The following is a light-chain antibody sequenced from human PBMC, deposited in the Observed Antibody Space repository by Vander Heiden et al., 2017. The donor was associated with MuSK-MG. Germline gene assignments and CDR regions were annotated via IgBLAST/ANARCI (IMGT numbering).Light chain of an antibody. CDR1: QRIDTY. J-gene: IGKJ3*01. CDR2: AAS. V-gene: IGKV1-39*01. CDR3: QQSYSPPDT. Sequence: DIQMTQSPSSLSASVGDTVTITCRASQRIDTYLNWYQQKPGGAPRLLIFAASTLESGVPSRFSGSGSGTDFSLTITSLQPEDFALYYCQQSYSPPDTFGRGTYVDVK.